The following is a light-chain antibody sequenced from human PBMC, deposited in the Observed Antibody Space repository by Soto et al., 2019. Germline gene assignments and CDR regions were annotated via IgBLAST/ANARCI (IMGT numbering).Light chain of an antibody. CDR1: SSDVGSYNL. CDR2: EGS. V-gene: IGLV2-23*01. Sequence: QSALTQPASVSGSPGQSITISCTGTSSDVGSYNLVSWYQQHPGKAPKLMIYEGSKRPARVSNRFSGSKSGNTASLTISGLQAEDEAEYYCCSYAGSSSVFGGGTKLTVL. CDR3: CSYAGSSSV. J-gene: IGLJ2*01.